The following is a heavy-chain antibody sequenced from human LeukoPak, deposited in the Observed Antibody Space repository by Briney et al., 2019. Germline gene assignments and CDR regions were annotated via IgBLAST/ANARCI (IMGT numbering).Heavy chain of an antibody. J-gene: IGHJ3*02. V-gene: IGHV3-30*14. CDR1: GFTFSSYA. Sequence: PGGSLRLSCAASGFTFSSYAMHWVRQAPGKGLEWVAVISHDGSNKYYADSVKGRFTISRDNSKNTLYLQMNSLRAEDTAVYYCARDPLSPPYIAVAGTIGAFDIWGQGTMVTVSS. D-gene: IGHD6-19*01. CDR3: ARDPLSPPYIAVAGTIGAFDI. CDR2: ISHDGSNK.